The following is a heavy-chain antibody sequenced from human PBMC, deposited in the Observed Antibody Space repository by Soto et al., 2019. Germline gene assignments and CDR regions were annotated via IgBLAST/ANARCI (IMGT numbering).Heavy chain of an antibody. CDR1: GGSGSSGAYY. D-gene: IGHD5-12*01. J-gene: IGHJ3*02. CDR2: IYYSGST. CDR3: ARARLRAVYAFDI. V-gene: IGHV4-31*03. Sequence: PSDTLSLTCTVCGGSGSSGAYYWTWIRQRPGKGLEWIGYIYYSGSTYYSPSLKSRLSISLDTSKNQFSLRLSSVTAADTAMYYCARARLRAVYAFDIWGQGTMVTVSS.